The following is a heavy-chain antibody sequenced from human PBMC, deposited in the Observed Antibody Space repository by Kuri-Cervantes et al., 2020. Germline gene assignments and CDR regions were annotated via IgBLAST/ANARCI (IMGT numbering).Heavy chain of an antibody. CDR1: GGSFSGYY. D-gene: IGHD4-11*01. CDR3: ARSTYSNYEAYYYGIDV. CDR2: IKHSGST. Sequence: GSLRLSCAVYGGSFSGYYWSWIRQPPGKGLEWIGEIKHSGSTNYNPPLKSRVTISVDTSKNQFSLKLSSVTTADTAVYYCARSTYSNYEAYYYGIDVWGQGTTVTVSS. V-gene: IGHV4-34*01. J-gene: IGHJ6*02.